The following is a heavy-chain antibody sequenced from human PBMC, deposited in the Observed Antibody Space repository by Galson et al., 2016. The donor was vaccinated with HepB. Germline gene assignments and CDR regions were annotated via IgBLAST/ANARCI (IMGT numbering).Heavy chain of an antibody. CDR3: ARVRVGATFMDAFDI. J-gene: IGHJ3*02. D-gene: IGHD1-26*01. CDR2: ISSAISYI. CDR1: GFTFSSYS. V-gene: IGHV3-21*01. Sequence: SLRLSCAASGFTFSSYSMNWVRQAPGKGLEWVSSISSAISYIYYADSVKGRFTISRDNAKNSLYLQMNSLRAEDTAVYYCARVRVGATFMDAFDIWGQVTMVTVSS.